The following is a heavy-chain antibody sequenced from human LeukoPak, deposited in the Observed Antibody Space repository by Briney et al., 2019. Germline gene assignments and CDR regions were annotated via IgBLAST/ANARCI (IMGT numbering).Heavy chain of an antibody. V-gene: IGHV3-7*01. D-gene: IGHD1-1*01. CDR3: ARDFNWNPPDS. J-gene: IGHJ4*02. CDR1: GFSFSDYW. Sequence: GGSLRLSCAASGFSFSDYWMDWARQAPGKGLEWVANIKPDGSEIYYVDAVKGRFTISRDNAKNSLYLQMNSLRAEDTAVYYCARDFNWNPPDSWGQGTLVTVSS. CDR2: IKPDGSEI.